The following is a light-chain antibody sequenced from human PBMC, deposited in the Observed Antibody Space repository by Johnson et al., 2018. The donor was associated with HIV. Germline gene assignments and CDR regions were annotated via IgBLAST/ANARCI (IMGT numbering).Light chain of an antibody. Sequence: QSVLTQPPSVSAAPGQKVTISCSGTYSNIGNNYVSWYQQLPGTARKLLIYKNDKRPSGIPDRFSGSKSGTSATLAITGLQTGDEADYYCGTWDTSLSAGGVFGSGTKVTVL. J-gene: IGLJ1*01. V-gene: IGLV1-51*02. CDR2: KND. CDR3: GTWDTSLSAGGV. CDR1: YSNIGNNY.